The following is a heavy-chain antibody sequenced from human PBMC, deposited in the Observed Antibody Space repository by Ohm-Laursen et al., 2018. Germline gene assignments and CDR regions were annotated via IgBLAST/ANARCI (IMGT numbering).Heavy chain of an antibody. CDR1: GFTFSSYA. CDR2: ISGSGGST. V-gene: IGHV3-23*01. D-gene: IGHD2-2*02. Sequence: SLRLSCTAPGFTFSSYAMSWVRQAPGKGLEWVSAISGSGGSTYYADSVKGRLTISRDNSKNTLYLQMNSLRAEDTAVYYCAKSICSTSCYSFDYWGQGTLVTVSS. CDR3: AKSICSTSCYSFDY. J-gene: IGHJ4*02.